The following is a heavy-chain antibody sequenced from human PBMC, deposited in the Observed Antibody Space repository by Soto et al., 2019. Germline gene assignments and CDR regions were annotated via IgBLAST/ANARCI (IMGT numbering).Heavy chain of an antibody. CDR1: GYTFTSYG. Sequence: ASVKVSCKASGYTFTSYGISWVRQAPGQGLEWMGWISAYNGNTNYAQKLQGRVTMTTDTSTSTAYMELRSLRSDDTAVYYCASTRCYDFWSGYYFPCYYYYMDVWGKGTTVTVSS. D-gene: IGHD3-3*01. J-gene: IGHJ6*03. CDR3: ASTRCYDFWSGYYFPCYYYYMDV. V-gene: IGHV1-18*01. CDR2: ISAYNGNT.